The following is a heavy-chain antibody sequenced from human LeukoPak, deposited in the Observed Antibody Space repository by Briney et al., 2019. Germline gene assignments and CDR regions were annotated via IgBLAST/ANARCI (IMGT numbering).Heavy chain of an antibody. CDR2: INPNSGGT. CDR3: ARDRSSSGSLSPFDY. Sequence: ASVKVSCKASGYTFTGYYMHWVRQAPGQGLEWMGWINPNSGGTNYAQEFQGRVTMTRDTSISTAYMELSRLRSDDTAVYYCARDRSSSGSLSPFDYWGQGTLVTVSS. V-gene: IGHV1-2*02. D-gene: IGHD1-26*01. CDR1: GYTFTGYY. J-gene: IGHJ4*02.